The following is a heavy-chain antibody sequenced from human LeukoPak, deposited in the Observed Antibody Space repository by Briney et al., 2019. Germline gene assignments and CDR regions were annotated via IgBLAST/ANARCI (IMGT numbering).Heavy chain of an antibody. Sequence: ASVKVSCKASGYTFTGYYMHWVRQAPGQELEWMGWINPNSGGTIYAQKFQGRVTMTRDTSISTVYMELSRLRSDDTAVYYCARAPPITRGPFDPWGQGTLVAVSS. CDR2: INPNSGGT. CDR3: ARAPPITRGPFDP. J-gene: IGHJ5*02. CDR1: GYTFTGYY. V-gene: IGHV1-2*02. D-gene: IGHD3-10*01.